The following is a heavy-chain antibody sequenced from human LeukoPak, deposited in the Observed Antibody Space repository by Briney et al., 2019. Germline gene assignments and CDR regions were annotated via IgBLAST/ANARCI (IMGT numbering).Heavy chain of an antibody. CDR2: VFSFNGNT. D-gene: IGHD2-21*01. J-gene: IGHJ3*02. Sequence: ASVKVSSKSSGYRFSTYGIAWVRQAPGQGLEWMGWVFSFNGNTNYAQKFQGRVSMTTDTSTSTAYLELRSLRSDDTAIYFCARRIGTPTDAFDIWGRGTVVTVSS. V-gene: IGHV1-18*01. CDR1: GYRFSTYG. CDR3: ARRIGTPTDAFDI.